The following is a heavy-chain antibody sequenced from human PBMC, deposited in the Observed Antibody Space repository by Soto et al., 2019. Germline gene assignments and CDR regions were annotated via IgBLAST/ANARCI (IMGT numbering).Heavy chain of an antibody. CDR1: GYTFTSYD. V-gene: IGHV1-8*01. CDR3: ARSSAIFYYYGMDV. Sequence: QVQLVQTGAEVKKPGASVKVSCKASGYTFTSYDINWVRQATGQGLEWMGWMNPNSGNTGYAQKFQGRVTMTRNTSISTAYMELSSLRSEDTAVYYCARSSAIFYYYGMDVWGHGTTVTVSS. D-gene: IGHD3-3*01. CDR2: MNPNSGNT. J-gene: IGHJ6*02.